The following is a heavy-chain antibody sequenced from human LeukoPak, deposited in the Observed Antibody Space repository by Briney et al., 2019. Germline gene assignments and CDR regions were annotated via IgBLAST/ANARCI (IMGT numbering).Heavy chain of an antibody. CDR3: ARGYCSSTSCYDDY. V-gene: IGHV1-18*01. Sequence: GASVKVSCKASGYTFTSFGISWVRQAPGQGLEWMGWISAYNGNTNYAQKLQGRVTMTTDTSTSTAYMELRSLRSDDTAVYYCARGYCSSTSCYDDYWGQGTLVTVSS. CDR2: ISAYNGNT. CDR1: GYTFTSFG. J-gene: IGHJ4*02. D-gene: IGHD2-2*01.